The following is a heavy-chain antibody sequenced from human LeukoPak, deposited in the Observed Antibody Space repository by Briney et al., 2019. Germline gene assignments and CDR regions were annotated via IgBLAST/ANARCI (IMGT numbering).Heavy chain of an antibody. CDR3: ARGDPQAYKQPRPGYYYYMDV. V-gene: IGHV1-69*05. J-gene: IGHJ6*03. CDR1: GGTFSSYA. CDR2: IIPIFGTA. D-gene: IGHD2-21*01. Sequence: SVKVSCKASGGTFSSYAISWVRQAPGQGLEWMGGIIPIFGTANYAQKFQGRVTITTDESTSTAYMELSSLRPEDTAVYYCARGDPQAYKQPRPGYYYYMDVWGKGTTVTVSS.